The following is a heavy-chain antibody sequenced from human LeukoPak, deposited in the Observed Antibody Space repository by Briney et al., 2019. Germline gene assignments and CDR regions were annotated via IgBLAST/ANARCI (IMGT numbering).Heavy chain of an antibody. J-gene: IGHJ4*02. CDR1: GFTVSTYE. CDR3: ARLGRADTAMVF. Sequence: GGSLRLSCVASGFTVSTYEVNWVRQAPGKGLEWVSYISSSGRTTYYADSVKGRLTVSRDNAKNSLYLQLSSLRAEDTAVYYCARLGRADTAMVFWGQGSLVTVSS. D-gene: IGHD5-18*01. V-gene: IGHV3-48*03. CDR2: ISSSGRTT.